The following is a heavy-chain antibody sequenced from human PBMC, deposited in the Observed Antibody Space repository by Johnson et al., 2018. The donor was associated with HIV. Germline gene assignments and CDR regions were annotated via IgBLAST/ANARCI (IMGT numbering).Heavy chain of an antibody. Sequence: QVQLVESGGGVVQPGKSLRLSCVASGFTFRSYAMHWVRQAPGKGLEWVTLISYDGSNKYYADSVKGRFTISRDNSKNTLYLQMNSLRAEDTAVYYCARPCDSSGGGAFDIWGQGTMVTVSS. CDR3: ARPCDSSGGGAFDI. D-gene: IGHD3-22*01. V-gene: IGHV3-30*04. CDR1: GFTFRSYA. CDR2: ISYDGSNK. J-gene: IGHJ3*02.